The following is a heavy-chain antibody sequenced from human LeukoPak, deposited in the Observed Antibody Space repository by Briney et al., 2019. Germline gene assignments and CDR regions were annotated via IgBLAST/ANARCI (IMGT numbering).Heavy chain of an antibody. Sequence: GEPLKISCKGSGYSFTSYWIGWVRQMPGKGLEWMGIVYPGDSDTRYSPSFQGQVTISADKSISTAYLQWSSLKASDTAMYYCARTAGDYSKAMDVWGKGTTVTVSS. J-gene: IGHJ6*03. CDR1: GYSFTSYW. D-gene: IGHD4-11*01. V-gene: IGHV5-51*01. CDR2: VYPGDSDT. CDR3: ARTAGDYSKAMDV.